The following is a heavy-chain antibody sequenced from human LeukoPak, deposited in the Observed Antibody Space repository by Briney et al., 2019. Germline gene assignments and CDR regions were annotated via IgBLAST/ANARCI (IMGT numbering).Heavy chain of an antibody. Sequence: PGGSLRLSCAASGFTFSSYSMNWVRQAPGKGLEWVSYISSSSTIYYADSVKGRFTISRDNAKNSLYLQMNSLRAEDTAVYYCARYGYNTPLDYWGQGTLVTVSS. J-gene: IGHJ4*02. D-gene: IGHD5-24*01. CDR1: GFTFSSYS. CDR3: ARYGYNTPLDY. V-gene: IGHV3-48*04. CDR2: ISSSSTI.